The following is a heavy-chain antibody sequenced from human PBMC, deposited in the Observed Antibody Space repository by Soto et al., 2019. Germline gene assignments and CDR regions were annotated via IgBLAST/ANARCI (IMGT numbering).Heavy chain of an antibody. Sequence: GGSLRLSCAASGFIFNNYAMTWVRQAPGKGLEWVSTVTASGGGTFYANSVKGRFTISRDNSRNTLHLLMSSLRVEDTALYYCAKALVPALTAKFGYWGQGTLVTVSS. CDR2: VTASGGGT. CDR3: AKALVPALTAKFGY. CDR1: GFIFNNYA. D-gene: IGHD2-2*03. V-gene: IGHV3-23*01. J-gene: IGHJ4*02.